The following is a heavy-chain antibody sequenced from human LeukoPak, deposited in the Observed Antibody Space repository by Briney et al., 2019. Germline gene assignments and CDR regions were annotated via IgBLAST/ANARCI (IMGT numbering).Heavy chain of an antibody. V-gene: IGHV4-59*01. Sequence: SETLSLTCTVSGGSNSSYYWSWIRQPPGKGLEWIGYIYYSGSTNYNPSLKSRVTISVDTSKNQFSLKLSSVTAADTAVYYCARGWYCSSTSCYPCYMDVWGKGTTVTVSS. J-gene: IGHJ6*03. CDR2: IYYSGST. D-gene: IGHD2-2*01. CDR1: GGSNSSYY. CDR3: ARGWYCSSTSCYPCYMDV.